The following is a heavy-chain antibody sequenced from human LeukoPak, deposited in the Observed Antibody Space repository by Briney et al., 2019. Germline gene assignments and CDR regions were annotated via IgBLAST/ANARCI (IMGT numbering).Heavy chain of an antibody. CDR2: INRSGST. CDR1: GGSFSGYY. V-gene: IGHV4-34*01. CDR3: ARDSLPYDIVVVAATGFDY. J-gene: IGHJ4*02. D-gene: IGHD2-15*01. Sequence: SETLPLTCAVYGGSFSGYYWSWIRQPPGKGLEWIGEINRSGSTNYNPSLKSRVTISVDTSKNQFSLKLSSVTAADTAVYYCARDSLPYDIVVVAATGFDYWGQGTLVTVSS.